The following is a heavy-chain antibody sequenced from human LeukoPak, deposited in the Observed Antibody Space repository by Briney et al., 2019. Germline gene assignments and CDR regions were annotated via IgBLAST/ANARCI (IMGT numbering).Heavy chain of an antibody. Sequence: ASVKVSCKASGYSFTSYGISWVRQAPGQGLEWMGWISAYNGNTNYAQKLQGRVTMTTDTSTSTAYMELRSLRSDDTAVYYCARGGNGYPPYYYYGMDVWGQGTTVTVSS. CDR3: ARGGNGYPPYYYYGMDV. D-gene: IGHD5-18*01. V-gene: IGHV1-18*01. J-gene: IGHJ6*02. CDR2: ISAYNGNT. CDR1: GYSFTSYG.